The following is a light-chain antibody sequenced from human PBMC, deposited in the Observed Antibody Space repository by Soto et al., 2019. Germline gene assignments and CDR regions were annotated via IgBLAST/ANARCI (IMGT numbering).Light chain of an antibody. CDR1: SSNIGSNY. Sequence: QAVVTQPPSASGTPGQRVTISCSGSSSNIGSNYVYWYQQLPGTAPKLLIYRNNQRPSGVPDRFSGSKSGTSASLAISGRRSEDEADYYCAAWDDSLRGVFGGGTKLTVL. CDR3: AAWDDSLRGV. V-gene: IGLV1-47*01. J-gene: IGLJ3*02. CDR2: RNN.